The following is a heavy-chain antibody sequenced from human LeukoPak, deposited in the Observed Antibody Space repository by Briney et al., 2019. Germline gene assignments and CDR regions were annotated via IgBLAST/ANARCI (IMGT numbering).Heavy chain of an antibody. CDR3: ARSALSFEPYYYYYMDV. CDR2: IIPIFGTA. CDR1: GGTFSSYA. V-gene: IGHV1-69*05. J-gene: IGHJ6*03. Sequence: SVKVSCKASGGTFSSYAISWVRQAPGQGLEWMGGIIPIFGTANYAQKFQGRVTITTDESTSTAYMELSSLRSEDTAVYYCARSALSFEPYYYYYMDVWGKGTTVTVSS. D-gene: IGHD1-14*01.